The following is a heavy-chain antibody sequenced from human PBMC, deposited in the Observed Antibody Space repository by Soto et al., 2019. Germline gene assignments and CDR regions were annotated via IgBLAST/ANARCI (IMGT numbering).Heavy chain of an antibody. D-gene: IGHD2-21*01. CDR3: ARDIFAIPPKAYMDV. CDR1: GFTFDDHA. V-gene: IGHV3-9*01. Sequence: EVQLVESGGGLVQPGRSLRLSCVASGFTFDDHAMHWVRKAPGKGLEWVSGMSYNGGTTDYADSVKGRFTISRDNAKNFLYLEMNSPREEDTAIYDCARDIFAIPPKAYMDVWGKGTTVTVSS. J-gene: IGHJ6*03. CDR2: MSYNGGTT.